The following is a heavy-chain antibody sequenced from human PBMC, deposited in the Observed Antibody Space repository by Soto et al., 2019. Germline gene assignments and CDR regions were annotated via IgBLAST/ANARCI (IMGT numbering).Heavy chain of an antibody. Sequence: SVKVSCKASGGTFSSYAISWVRQAPGQGLEWMGGIIPIFGTANYAQKFQGRVTITADESTSTAYMELSSLRSEDTAVYYCARGEYSSSSGAPLYYYYGMDVWGQGTTVTSP. CDR3: ARGEYSSSSGAPLYYYYGMDV. CDR1: GGTFSSYA. D-gene: IGHD6-6*01. V-gene: IGHV1-69*13. J-gene: IGHJ6*02. CDR2: IIPIFGTA.